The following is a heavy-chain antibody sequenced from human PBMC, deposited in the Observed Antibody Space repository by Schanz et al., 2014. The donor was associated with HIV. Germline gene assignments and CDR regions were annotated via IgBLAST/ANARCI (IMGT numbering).Heavy chain of an antibody. CDR2: INTSGGGT. CDR1: GYSFTSNF. J-gene: IGHJ6*02. CDR3: ARERMATGGFDV. D-gene: IGHD2-15*01. Sequence: QAQLVQSGAEVKKPGASVKVSCKASGYSFTSNFIHWVRQAPGQGLQWMGVINTSGGGTSDALQGRVAVTRDTSTSTVYMDLRNLRFEDSAVYYCARERMATGGFDVWGQGTTVTVSS. V-gene: IGHV1-46*01.